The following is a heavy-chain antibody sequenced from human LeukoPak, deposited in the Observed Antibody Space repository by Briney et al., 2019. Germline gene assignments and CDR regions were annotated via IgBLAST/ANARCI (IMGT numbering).Heavy chain of an antibody. CDR2: IYHSGTT. CDR3: ARDRRAVAGPAFDF. D-gene: IGHD6-19*01. Sequence: SSETLSLTCTVSGGSISSYYWSWIRQPAGKGLEWIGSIYHSGTTYYNPSVKSRVTISLDTSKNQFSLELTSVTAADTAVYYCARDRRAVAGPAFDFWGQGTLVTVSS. J-gene: IGHJ4*02. V-gene: IGHV4-4*07. CDR1: GGSISSYY.